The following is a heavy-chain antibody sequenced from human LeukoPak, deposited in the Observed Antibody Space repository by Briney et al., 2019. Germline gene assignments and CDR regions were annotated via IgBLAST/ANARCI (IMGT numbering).Heavy chain of an antibody. D-gene: IGHD6-19*01. CDR1: GYTFTGYY. CDR3: ARLRGISGYSSGWLLYDAFDI. V-gene: IGHV1-2*02. Sequence: ASVKVSCKASGYTFTGYYMHWVRQAPGQGLEWMGWINPNSGGTNYAQKFQGRVTMTRDTSISTAYMELSRLRSDDTAVYYCARLRGISGYSSGWLLYDAFDIWGQGTMVTVSS. J-gene: IGHJ3*02. CDR2: INPNSGGT.